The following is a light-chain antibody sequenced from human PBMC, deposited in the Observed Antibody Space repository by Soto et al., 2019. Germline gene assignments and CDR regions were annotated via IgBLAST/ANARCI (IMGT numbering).Light chain of an antibody. V-gene: IGKV3-20*01. CDR3: QQYGSSPGT. CDR2: DTS. Sequence: EIVMTQSPATLSVSPGERATLSCRASQSVSSKLAWYQQKPGQAPSLLIFDTSRRATGIPDRFTGSGSGIDFALTISRVEPQDIAVYFCQQYGSSPGTFGQGTKVDIK. J-gene: IGKJ1*01. CDR1: QSVSSK.